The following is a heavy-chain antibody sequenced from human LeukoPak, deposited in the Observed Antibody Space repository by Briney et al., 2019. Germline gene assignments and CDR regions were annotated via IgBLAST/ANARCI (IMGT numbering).Heavy chain of an antibody. Sequence: ASVKVSCKASGYTFTGYYMHWVRQAPGQGLEWMGWINPNSGGTNYAQKFQGRVTMTRDTSISTACMELSRLRSDDTAVYYCARGYDFWSGYFDYWGQGTLVTVSS. CDR2: INPNSGGT. CDR1: GYTFTGYY. V-gene: IGHV1-2*02. CDR3: ARGYDFWSGYFDY. J-gene: IGHJ4*02. D-gene: IGHD3-3*01.